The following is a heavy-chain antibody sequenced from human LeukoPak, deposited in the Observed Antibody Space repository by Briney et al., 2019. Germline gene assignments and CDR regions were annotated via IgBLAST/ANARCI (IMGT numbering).Heavy chain of an antibody. CDR1: GFTVSSNY. V-gene: IGHV3-53*01. J-gene: IGHJ4*02. D-gene: IGHD6-13*01. CDR3: ARGGIAAAGPDY. Sequence: GGSLRLSCAASGFTVSSNYMSWVRQAPGKVLELVSVIYSGGSTYYADSVKGRFTISRDNSKNTLYLQMNSLRAEDTAVYYCARGGIAAAGPDYWGQGTLVTVSS. CDR2: IYSGGST.